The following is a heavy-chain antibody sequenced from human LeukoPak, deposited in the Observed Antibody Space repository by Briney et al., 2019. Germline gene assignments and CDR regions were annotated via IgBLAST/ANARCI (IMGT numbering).Heavy chain of an antibody. CDR1: GCTFTGYY. J-gene: IGHJ4*02. CDR3: ARGRSGSYRELAY. Sequence: ASVKVSCKASGCTFTGYYMNWVRQAPGQGLEWMGWINPNSGGTNYAQKFQGGVTMTRDTSISTAYMELSRLRSDDTAVYYCARGRSGSYRELAYWGQGTLVTVSS. CDR2: INPNSGGT. D-gene: IGHD1-26*01. V-gene: IGHV1-2*02.